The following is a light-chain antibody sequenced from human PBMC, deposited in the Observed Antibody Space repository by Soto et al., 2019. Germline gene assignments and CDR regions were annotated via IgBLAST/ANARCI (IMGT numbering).Light chain of an antibody. CDR1: QSVSSN. CDR2: GAS. V-gene: IGKV3-15*01. J-gene: IGKJ1*01. CDR3: QQYNNWPPWT. Sequence: DIVMTQSPGTRSLSPGERATLSCRASQSVSSNLAWYQQKPGQAPRLLIYGASTRATGIPARFSGSGSGTEFTLTISSLQSEDFAVYYCQQYNNWPPWTFGQGTKVDIK.